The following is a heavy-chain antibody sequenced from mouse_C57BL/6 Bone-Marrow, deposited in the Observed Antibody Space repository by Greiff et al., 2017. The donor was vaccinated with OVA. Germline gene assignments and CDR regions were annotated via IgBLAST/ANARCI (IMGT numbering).Heavy chain of an antibody. V-gene: IGHV14-3*01. J-gene: IGHJ1*03. Sequence: EVQLKQSVAELVRPGASVKLSCTASGFNIKNTYMHWVKQRPEQGLEWIGRIDPANGNTKYAPKFPGKATITADTSSNTAYLQLSSLTSEDTAIYFCARWHYSNYDWYFDVWGTGTTVTVAS. D-gene: IGHD2-5*01. CDR2: IDPANGNT. CDR1: GFNIKNTY. CDR3: ARWHYSNYDWYFDV.